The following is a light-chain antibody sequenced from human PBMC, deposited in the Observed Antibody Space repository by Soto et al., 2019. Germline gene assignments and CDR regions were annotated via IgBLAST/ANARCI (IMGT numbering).Light chain of an antibody. CDR2: DVS. Sequence: QSVLTQPASVSGSPGQSITISCTGTSSDVGGYNYGSWYQHHPGKAPKFMIYDVSNRPSGVSNRFSGSKSGNTASLTISGLQAEDEADYYCSSYTSSSTLYVFGTGTKLTVL. CDR1: SSDVGGYNY. V-gene: IGLV2-14*03. J-gene: IGLJ1*01. CDR3: SSYTSSSTLYV.